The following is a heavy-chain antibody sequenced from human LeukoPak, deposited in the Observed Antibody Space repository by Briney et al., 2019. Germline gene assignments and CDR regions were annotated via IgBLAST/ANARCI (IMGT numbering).Heavy chain of an antibody. V-gene: IGHV4-30-4*01. Sequence: KPSETLSLTCTVSGGSISSGDYYWSWIRQPPGKGLEWIGYIYYSGSTYYNPSLKSRVTISVDTSKNQFSLKLSSVTAADTAVYYCARGQRWGNSADYWGQGTLVTVSS. D-gene: IGHD4-23*01. J-gene: IGHJ4*02. CDR3: ARGQRWGNSADY. CDR1: GGSISSGDYY. CDR2: IYYSGST.